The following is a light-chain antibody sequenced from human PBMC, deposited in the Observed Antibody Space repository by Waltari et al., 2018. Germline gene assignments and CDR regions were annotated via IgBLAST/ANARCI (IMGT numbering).Light chain of an antibody. CDR3: SAWDNGLNAMV. CDR1: SDNVGHEG. V-gene: IGLV10-54*04. J-gene: IGLJ2*01. CDR2: RNN. Sequence: QAGLTQPPSVSKDLRPTATLTCTGNSDNVGHEGAAWLHHHQGHPPKLLAYRNNNRPSGISERFSASRSGNTASLTITGLQPEDEGDYYCSAWDNGLNAMVFGGGTKLTVL.